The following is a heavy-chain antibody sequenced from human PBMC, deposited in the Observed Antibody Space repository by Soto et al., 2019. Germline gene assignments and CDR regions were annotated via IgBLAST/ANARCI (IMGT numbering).Heavy chain of an antibody. D-gene: IGHD2-15*01. CDR3: ARGSGYCSGGSFYWFDP. Sequence: QVQLQESGPGLVKPSQTLSLTCTVSGGSISSGDYYWSWIRQPPGKGLEWIGYIYYSGSTYYNPSLKSRVTTSVDTSKNQFSLKLSSVTAADTAVYYCARGSGYCSGGSFYWFDPWGQGTLVTVSS. J-gene: IGHJ5*02. CDR1: GGSISSGDYY. CDR2: IYYSGST. V-gene: IGHV4-30-4*01.